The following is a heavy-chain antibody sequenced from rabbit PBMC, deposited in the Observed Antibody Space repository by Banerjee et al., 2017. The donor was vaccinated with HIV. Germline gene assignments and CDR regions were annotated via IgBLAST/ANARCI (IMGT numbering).Heavy chain of an antibody. J-gene: IGHJ4*01. CDR3: ARDNDGYRGYDFDL. Sequence: QEQLVESGGGLVQPEGSLTLTCKASGFDFSSNAMCWVRQAPGKGPEWIASIYNGDGSTYYANWVNGRFTISRSTSLHTVTLQVTSLTAADTATYFCARDNDGYRGYDFDLWGQGTLVTVS. CDR2: IYNGDGST. V-gene: IGHV1S47*01. D-gene: IGHD6-1*01. CDR1: GFDFSSNA.